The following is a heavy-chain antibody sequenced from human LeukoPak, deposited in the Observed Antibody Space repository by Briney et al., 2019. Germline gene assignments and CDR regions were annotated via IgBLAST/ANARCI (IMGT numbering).Heavy chain of an antibody. CDR2: ISAYSGNT. CDR1: GYTFTNYG. V-gene: IGHV1-18*01. CDR3: ARAPADYDFWSGPFDY. D-gene: IGHD3-3*01. J-gene: IGHJ4*02. Sequence: ASVKVSCKASGYTFTNYGISWVRQAPGQGLEWMGWISAYSGNTNYAQNLQGRVTMTTDTSTSTAYMELRSLRSNDTAVYYCARAPADYDFWSGPFDYWGRGTLVTVSS.